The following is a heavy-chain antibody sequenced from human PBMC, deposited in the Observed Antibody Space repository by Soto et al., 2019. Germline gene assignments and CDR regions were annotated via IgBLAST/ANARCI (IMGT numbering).Heavy chain of an antibody. CDR3: ARPRGYYYDSSGDYYFDY. D-gene: IGHD3-22*01. CDR2: IIPIFGTA. J-gene: IGHJ4*02. V-gene: IGHV1-69*01. Sequence: QVQLVQSGAEVKKPGSSVKVSCKASGGTFSSYAISWVRQAPGQGLEWMGGIIPIFGTANYAQKFQGRVTITADESTSTAYMELGSLRSEDTAVYYCARPRGYYYDSSGDYYFDYWGQGTLVTVSS. CDR1: GGTFSSYA.